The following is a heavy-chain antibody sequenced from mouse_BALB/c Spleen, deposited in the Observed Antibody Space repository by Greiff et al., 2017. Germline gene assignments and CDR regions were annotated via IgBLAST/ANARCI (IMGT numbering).Heavy chain of an antibody. J-gene: IGHJ2*01. D-gene: IGHD2-4*01. Sequence: EVQGVESGTVLARPGASVKMSCKASGYSFTSYWMHWVKQRPGQGLEWIGAIYPGNSDTSYNQKFKGKAKLTAVTSASTAYMELSSLTNEDSAVYYCTREDMVITTGEHCFDYWGQGTTLTVSS. CDR2: IYPGNSDT. V-gene: IGHV1-5*01. CDR3: TREDMVITTGEHCFDY. CDR1: GYSFTSYW.